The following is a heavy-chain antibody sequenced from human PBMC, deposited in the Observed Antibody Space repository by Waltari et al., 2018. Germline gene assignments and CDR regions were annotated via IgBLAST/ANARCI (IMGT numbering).Heavy chain of an antibody. CDR2: IYHSGST. J-gene: IGHJ4*02. V-gene: IGHV4-38-2*01. CDR3: ASGQQLPLGY. CDR1: GYSISSGYY. D-gene: IGHD6-13*01. Sequence: QVQLQESGPGLVKPSETLSITCAVSGYSISSGYYWGWIRQPPGKGLEWIGSIYHSGSTYYPPSLKSRVTISVDTSKTQFSLKLSSVTAADTAVYYCASGQQLPLGYWGQGTLVTVSS.